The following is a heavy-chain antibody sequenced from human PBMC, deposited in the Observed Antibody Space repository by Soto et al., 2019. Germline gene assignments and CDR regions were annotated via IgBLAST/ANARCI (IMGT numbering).Heavy chain of an antibody. J-gene: IGHJ5*02. CDR1: GFSLSTSEMG. V-gene: IGHV2-5*02. CDR2: IYWDDDK. Sequence: QITLKESGPPLVKPTQTLTLTCTFSGFSLSTSEMGVGWIRQPPGKALQWLALIYWDDDKRYSPSLKSGLTITKDTSKNQVVLTMTNMDPVDTATYYCAHAPGIAVTTNWFDPWGQGILVTVSS. CDR3: AHAPGIAVTTNWFDP. D-gene: IGHD6-19*01.